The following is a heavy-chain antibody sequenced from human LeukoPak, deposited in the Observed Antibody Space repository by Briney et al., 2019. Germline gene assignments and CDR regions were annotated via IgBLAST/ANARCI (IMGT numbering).Heavy chain of an antibody. D-gene: IGHD3-10*01. Sequence: GSSLRLSCEASGFTFSNYVMHWVRQATGKGLEWVAVISYDGSNLYYADSVKGRFMISRDNSRNTLFLQMNSLRAEYMAVYYCAKRYGSGSYCFDYWGQGTLVTVSS. CDR1: GFTFSNYV. J-gene: IGHJ4*02. CDR2: ISYDGSNL. CDR3: AKRYGSGSYCFDY. V-gene: IGHV3-30*18.